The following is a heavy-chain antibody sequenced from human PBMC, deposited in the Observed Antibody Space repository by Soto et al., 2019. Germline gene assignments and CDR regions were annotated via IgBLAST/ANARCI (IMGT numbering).Heavy chain of an antibody. Sequence: GASVKVSCKASGYTFTGYYMHWVRQAPGQGLEWMGWISAYNGNTNYAQKLQGRVTMTTDTSTSTAYMELRSLRSDDTAVYYCARDHSSSWFWFDPWGQGTLVTVSS. D-gene: IGHD6-13*01. CDR1: GYTFTGYY. V-gene: IGHV1-18*04. J-gene: IGHJ5*02. CDR2: ISAYNGNT. CDR3: ARDHSSSWFWFDP.